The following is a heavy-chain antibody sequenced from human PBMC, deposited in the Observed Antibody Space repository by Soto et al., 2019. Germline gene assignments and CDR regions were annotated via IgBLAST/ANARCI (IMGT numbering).Heavy chain of an antibody. Sequence: ASVKVSCKASGYTFTSYYMHWVRQAPGQGLEWMGIIHPSGASTSYAQKFQGRVTMTRDTSTSTVYMELSSLRSEDTAVYYCARVHTRXXXXXRYWGQGTLVTVXS. CDR3: ARVHTRXXXXXRY. V-gene: IGHV1-46*01. J-gene: IGHJ4*02. CDR1: GYTFTSYY. D-gene: IGHD2-2*02. CDR2: IHPSGAST.